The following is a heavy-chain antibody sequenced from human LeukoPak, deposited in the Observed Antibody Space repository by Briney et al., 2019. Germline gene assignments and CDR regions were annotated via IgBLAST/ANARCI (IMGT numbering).Heavy chain of an antibody. CDR3: ARDSQIVVVPAAIYYYYGMDV. D-gene: IGHD2-2*02. J-gene: IGHJ6*02. CDR2: ISSSGSTI. V-gene: IGHV3-11*01. Sequence: GGSLRLSCAASGFTFSDYYMSWIRQAPGKGLEWVSYISSSGSTIYYADSVKGRFTISRDNAKNSLYLQMNSLRAEDTAVYYCARDSQIVVVPAAIYYYYGMDVWGRGTTVTVSS. CDR1: GFTFSDYY.